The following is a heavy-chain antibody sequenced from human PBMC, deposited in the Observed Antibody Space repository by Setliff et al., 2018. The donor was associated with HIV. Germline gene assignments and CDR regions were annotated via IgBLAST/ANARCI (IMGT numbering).Heavy chain of an antibody. Sequence: GGSLRLSCAASGFTFSNYWMHWVRQAPGKGLEWVANIKQDGSEKNYMDSVKGRFTISRDNAKNSLYLQMNSLRAEDTAVYYCAKDLVYYDSSGDLDYWGQGTLVTVSS. CDR3: AKDLVYYDSSGDLDY. D-gene: IGHD3-22*01. CDR1: GFTFSNYW. J-gene: IGHJ4*02. CDR2: IKQDGSEK. V-gene: IGHV3-7*05.